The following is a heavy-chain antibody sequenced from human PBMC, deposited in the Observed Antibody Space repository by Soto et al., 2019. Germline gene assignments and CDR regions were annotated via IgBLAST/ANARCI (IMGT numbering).Heavy chain of an antibody. D-gene: IGHD6-19*01. CDR3: AKDSTALYSSGWYGAFDI. V-gene: IGHV3-23*01. J-gene: IGHJ3*02. Sequence: EVQLLESGGGLVQPGGSLRLSCAASGFTFSSYAMSWVRQAPGKGLEWVSAISGSGGSTYYADSVKGRFTISRDNSKNTLYLQMNSLRAEDTAVYYCAKDSTALYSSGWYGAFDIWGQGTMVTVSS. CDR2: ISGSGGST. CDR1: GFTFSSYA.